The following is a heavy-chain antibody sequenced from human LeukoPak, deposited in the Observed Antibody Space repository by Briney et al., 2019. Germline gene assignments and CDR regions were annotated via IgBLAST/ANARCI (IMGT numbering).Heavy chain of an antibody. V-gene: IGHV3-48*02. CDR2: ISSSSSTI. CDR3: ARVDRWLYYGSGSYYLDY. D-gene: IGHD3-10*01. Sequence: GGSLRLSCAASGFTFSSYSMNWVRQAPGKGLEWVSYISSSSSTIYYADSVKGRFTFSRDNAKNSLYLQMNSLRDEDTAVYYCARVDRWLYYGSGSYYLDYWGQGTLVTVSS. CDR1: GFTFSSYS. J-gene: IGHJ4*02.